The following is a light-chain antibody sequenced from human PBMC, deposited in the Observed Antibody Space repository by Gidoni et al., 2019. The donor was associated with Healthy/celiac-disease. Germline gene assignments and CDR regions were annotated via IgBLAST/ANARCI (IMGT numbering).Light chain of an antibody. V-gene: IGKV3-20*01. CDR1: QRVSSSY. Sequence: EIVLTQSPGTLSLSPGDRATLSCRASQRVSSSYLAWYQQKPGQAPRLLIYGASSRATGIPDRFSGSGSGTDFTLTISRLEPEDFAVYYCQQYGSSPRFTFGPGTKVDIK. CDR3: QQYGSSPRFT. J-gene: IGKJ3*01. CDR2: GAS.